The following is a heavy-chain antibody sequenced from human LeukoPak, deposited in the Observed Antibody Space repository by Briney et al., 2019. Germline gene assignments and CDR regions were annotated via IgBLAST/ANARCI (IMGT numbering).Heavy chain of an antibody. V-gene: IGHV3-72*01. Sequence: GGSLRHSCAASGFTFSFSSYAMRWVRQAPGKGLEWVGRIRNKVNSYTTEYAASVKGRFTISRDDSKNSLYLQMSSLKTEDTAVYYCARESTVAHRAFDIWGQGTMVTVSS. CDR3: ARESTVAHRAFDI. D-gene: IGHD4-23*01. CDR1: GFTFSFSSYA. CDR2: IRNKVNSYTT. J-gene: IGHJ3*02.